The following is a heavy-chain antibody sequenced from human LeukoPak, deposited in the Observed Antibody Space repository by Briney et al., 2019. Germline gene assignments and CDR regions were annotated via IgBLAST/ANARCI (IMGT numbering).Heavy chain of an antibody. D-gene: IGHD3-9*01. Sequence: SETLSLTCTVSGGSISSGSYYWSWIRQPAGKGLEWIGRIYTSGSTNYNPSLKSRVTISVDTSKNQFSLKLSSVTAADTAVYYCARVWRAPILTGYQYYFDYWGQGTLVTVSS. J-gene: IGHJ4*02. V-gene: IGHV4-61*02. CDR1: GGSISSGSYY. CDR2: IYTSGST. CDR3: ARVWRAPILTGYQYYFDY.